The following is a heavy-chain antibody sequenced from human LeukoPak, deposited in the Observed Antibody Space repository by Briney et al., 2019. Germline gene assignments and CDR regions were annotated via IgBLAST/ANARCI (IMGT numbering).Heavy chain of an antibody. CDR2: INHSGST. V-gene: IGHV4-34*01. J-gene: IGHJ4*02. CDR1: GGSISSYY. Sequence: SETLSLTCTVSGGSISSYYWSWICQPPGKGLEWIGEINHSGSTNYNPSLKSRVTISVDTSKNQFSLKLSSVTAADTAVYYCARGVYYDSSGYYFFDYWGQGTLVTVSS. D-gene: IGHD3-22*01. CDR3: ARGVYYDSSGYYFFDY.